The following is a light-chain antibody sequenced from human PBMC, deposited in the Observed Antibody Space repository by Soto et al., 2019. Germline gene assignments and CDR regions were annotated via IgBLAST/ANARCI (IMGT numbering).Light chain of an antibody. Sequence: EIVLTQSPATLSVSPGERATLSCRASQSVSSNLAWYQQKPGQAPRLLIYGASTRATGIPARFSGSGSGTDFTLAIRRLEPEDFAVYYCHQFGYSPRTFGQGTKVDIK. CDR1: QSVSSN. CDR2: GAS. J-gene: IGKJ1*01. CDR3: HQFGYSPRT. V-gene: IGKV3D-15*01.